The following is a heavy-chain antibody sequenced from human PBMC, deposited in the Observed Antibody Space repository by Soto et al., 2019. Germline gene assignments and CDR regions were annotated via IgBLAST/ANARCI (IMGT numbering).Heavy chain of an antibody. J-gene: IGHJ6*03. V-gene: IGHV3-73*01. CDR1: GFTFSGSA. D-gene: IGHD6-6*01. CDR2: IRSKANSYAT. Sequence: GGSLRLSCAASGFTFSGSAMHWVRQASGKGLEWVGRIRSKANSYATAYAASVKGRFTISRDDSKNTAYLQMNSLKTEDTAVYYCTRQQTYSSSSTYYYYYMDVWGKGTTVTVSS. CDR3: TRQQTYSSSSTYYYYYMDV.